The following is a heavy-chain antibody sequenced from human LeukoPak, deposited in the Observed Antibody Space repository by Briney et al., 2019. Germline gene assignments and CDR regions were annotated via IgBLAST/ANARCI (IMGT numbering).Heavy chain of an antibody. J-gene: IGHJ4*02. CDR3: AKQWVDC. CDR2: ISESGDKT. CDR1: GFTFNNYA. Sequence: GGSLRLSCAASGFTFNNYAMNWVRQAPGKGLEWVSSISESGDKTDYADSVKGRFTISRDNSRNTLYLQMNSLSAEDTALYYCAKQWVDCWGQGTLVTVSS. V-gene: IGHV3-23*01. D-gene: IGHD6-19*01.